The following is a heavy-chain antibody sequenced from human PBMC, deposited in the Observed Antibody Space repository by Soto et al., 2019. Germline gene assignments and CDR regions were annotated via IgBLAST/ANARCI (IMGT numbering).Heavy chain of an antibody. CDR3: AREPGGGRGSFDI. J-gene: IGHJ3*02. Sequence: SVKVSCKASGGTFSSYAISWVRQAPGQGLEWMGGIIPIFGTANYAQKFQGRVTITADKSTSTAYMELSSLRSEDTAVYYCAREPGGGRGSFDIWGQGTTVTVSS. CDR1: GGTFSSYA. D-gene: IGHD2-15*01. CDR2: IIPIFGTA. V-gene: IGHV1-69*06.